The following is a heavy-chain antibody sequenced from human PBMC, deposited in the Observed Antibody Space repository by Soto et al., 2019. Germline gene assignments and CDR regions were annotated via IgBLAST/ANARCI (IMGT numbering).Heavy chain of an antibody. CDR1: GDSFISYW. Sequence: PGESLKISCKGSGDSFISYWIGWVRQMPGKGLEWMGIIYPGDSDTRYSPSFQGQVTISADLPISTAYLQWGSLKASDTAIYYCATPYLNYDYWGQGTLVTVSS. CDR3: ATPYLNYDY. CDR2: IYPGDSDT. V-gene: IGHV5-51*04. J-gene: IGHJ4*02. D-gene: IGHD3-10*01.